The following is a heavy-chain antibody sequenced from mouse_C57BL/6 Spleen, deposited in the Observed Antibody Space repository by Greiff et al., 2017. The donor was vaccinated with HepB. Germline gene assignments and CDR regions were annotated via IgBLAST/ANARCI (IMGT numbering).Heavy chain of an antibody. V-gene: IGHV1-80*01. CDR3: ARGGGGNYDAMDY. Sequence: VQLQESGAELVKPGASVKISCKASGYAFSSYWMNWVKQRPGKGLEWIGQIYPGDGDTNYNGKFKGKATLTADKSSSTAYMQLSSLTSEDSAVYFCARGGGGNYDAMDYWGQGTSVTVSS. CDR1: GYAFSSYW. J-gene: IGHJ4*01. D-gene: IGHD2-1*01. CDR2: IYPGDGDT.